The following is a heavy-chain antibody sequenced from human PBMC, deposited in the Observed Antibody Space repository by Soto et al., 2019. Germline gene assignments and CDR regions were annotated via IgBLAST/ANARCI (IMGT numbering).Heavy chain of an antibody. V-gene: IGHV3-13*01. CDR3: ARGRAAGDYFDY. D-gene: IGHD6-13*01. CDR1: GFTFSSYD. Sequence: HPGGSLRLSCAASGFTFSSYDMHWVRQATGKGLEWVSAIGTAGDTYYPGSVKGRFTISRENAKNSLYLQMNSLRAGDTAVYYCARGRAAGDYFDYWGQGTLVTVSS. CDR2: IGTAGDT. J-gene: IGHJ4*02.